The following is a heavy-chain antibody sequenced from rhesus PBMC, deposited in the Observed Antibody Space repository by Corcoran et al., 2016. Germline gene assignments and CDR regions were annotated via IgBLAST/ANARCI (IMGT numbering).Heavy chain of an antibody. CDR1: GGTISSGYYY. Sequence: QVQLQESGPGVVKTSDTLSLTCAVSGGTISSGYYYWRWIRQPPGEGLVWIGGIYSNSEINNYNHPLKSRVTNSKDTSKNQCSLKLSSVTATDTAVYYCARASYYYSCSYTNFDYWGQGVLVTVSS. D-gene: IGHD3-16*01. CDR2: IYSNSEIN. J-gene: IGHJ4*01. V-gene: IGHV4S12*01. CDR3: ARASYYYSCSYTNFDY.